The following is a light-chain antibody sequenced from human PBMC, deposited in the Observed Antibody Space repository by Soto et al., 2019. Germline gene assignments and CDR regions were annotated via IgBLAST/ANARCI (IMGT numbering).Light chain of an antibody. V-gene: IGKV3-20*01. Sequence: EIVLTQSPCTLSFSPLERSTLSCRASQSVNSNYLGWYQKKPAQAPRLLIYAASSRATGVPDRFSGSGSGTDFTLTISRLEPEDFAVYYCQQYGTSPYTFGQGTKVDIK. CDR2: AAS. CDR1: QSVNSNY. J-gene: IGKJ2*01. CDR3: QQYGTSPYT.